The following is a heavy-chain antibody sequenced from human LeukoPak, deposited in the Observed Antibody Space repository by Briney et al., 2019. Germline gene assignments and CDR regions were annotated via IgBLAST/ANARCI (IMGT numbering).Heavy chain of an antibody. D-gene: IGHD3-22*01. CDR2: ISSSGSTI. V-gene: IGHV3-48*03. CDR1: GFTFSSYE. J-gene: IGHJ5*02. Sequence: GGSLRLSCAASGFTFSSYEMNWVRQAPGKGLEWVSYISSSGSTIYYADSVKGRFTISRDNAKNSLYLQMNSLRAEDTAVYYCAREGGYPNWFDPWGQGTLVTVSS. CDR3: AREGGYPNWFDP.